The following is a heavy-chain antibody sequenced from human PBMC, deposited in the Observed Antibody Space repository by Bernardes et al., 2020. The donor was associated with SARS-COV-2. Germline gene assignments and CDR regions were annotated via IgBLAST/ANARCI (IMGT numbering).Heavy chain of an antibody. CDR3: ARGANYAMGV. V-gene: IGHV6-1*01. CDR1: GDSVSSNSAV. CDR2: TSYRSKWNY. Sequence: LSLTCAISGDSVSSNSAVWHWIRQSPSRGLEWLGRTSYRSKWNYDYAVSVKSRITISPDTSKNQFSLELTSVTPEDTAAYYCARGANYAMGVWGQGTTVTVSS. J-gene: IGHJ6*02.